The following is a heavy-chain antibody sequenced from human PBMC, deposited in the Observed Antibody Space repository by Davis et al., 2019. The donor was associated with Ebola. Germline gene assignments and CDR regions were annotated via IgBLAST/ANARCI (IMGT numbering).Heavy chain of an antibody. V-gene: IGHV1-2*02. Sequence: ASVKVSCKASGYTFTGYFMHWVRQAPGQSLEWMGWINPYSGGANSAQKFQGRVTMTRDTSIGTAYMELSRLRSDDSAVYYCAKDRYYDNNPLYYESECWGQGTLVTVSS. D-gene: IGHD3-22*01. CDR3: AKDRYYDNNPLYYESEC. CDR1: GYTFTGYF. CDR2: INPYSGGA. J-gene: IGHJ4*02.